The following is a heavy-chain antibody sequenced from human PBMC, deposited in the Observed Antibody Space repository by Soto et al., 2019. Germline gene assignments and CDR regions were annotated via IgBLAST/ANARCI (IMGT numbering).Heavy chain of an antibody. V-gene: IGHV4-59*08. CDR1: GGSISSYY. Sequence: SETLSLTCTVSGGSISSYYWSWIRQPPGKGLEWIGYIYYSGSTNYNPSLKSRVTISVDTSKNQFSLKRSSVTAADTAVYYCARHALTGYSHFDYWGQGTLVTVSS. J-gene: IGHJ4*02. CDR2: IYYSGST. D-gene: IGHD2-21*01. CDR3: ARHALTGYSHFDY.